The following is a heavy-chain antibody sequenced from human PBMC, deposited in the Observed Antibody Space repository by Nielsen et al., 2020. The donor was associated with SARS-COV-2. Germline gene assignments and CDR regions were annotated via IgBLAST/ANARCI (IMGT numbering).Heavy chain of an antibody. D-gene: IGHD3-3*01. Sequence: GGPLRLSCAASGFTFSSYWMSWVRQAPGKGLEWVANIKQDGSEKYYVDSVKGRFTISRDNAKNSLYLQMNSLRAEDTAVYYCATHSTFWRGDYWGQGTLVTVSS. CDR2: IKQDGSEK. CDR1: GFTFSSYW. V-gene: IGHV3-7*01. CDR3: ATHSTFWRGDY. J-gene: IGHJ4*02.